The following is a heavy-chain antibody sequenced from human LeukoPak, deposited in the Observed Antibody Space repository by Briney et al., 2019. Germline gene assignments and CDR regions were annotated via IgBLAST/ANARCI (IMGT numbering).Heavy chain of an antibody. V-gene: IGHV4-30-4*01. CDR2: IYYSGST. CDR3: ARHVVGVATTFDY. Sequence: SETLSLTCTVSGGSISSGDYYWSWLRQPPGTGLEWLGYIYYSGSTYYNPSLESRVTISVDTFKNQFSLKLSSVTAADTAVYYCARHVVGVATTFDYWGRGTLVTVSS. CDR1: GGSISSGDYY. D-gene: IGHD5-24*01. J-gene: IGHJ4*02.